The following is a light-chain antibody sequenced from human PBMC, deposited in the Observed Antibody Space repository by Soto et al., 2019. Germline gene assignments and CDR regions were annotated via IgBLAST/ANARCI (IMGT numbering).Light chain of an antibody. V-gene: IGKV1-5*01. J-gene: IGKJ1*01. CDR1: QSISSW. CDR3: QQYYSFPWT. CDR2: DAS. Sequence: DIQMTHSPSTLSASLGYRFTITCRASQSISSWLAWYQQKPGKAPKLLIFDASSLESGVPSRFSGSGSGTEFTLTISCLQSEDFATYYCQQYYSFPWTFGQGTKVDIK.